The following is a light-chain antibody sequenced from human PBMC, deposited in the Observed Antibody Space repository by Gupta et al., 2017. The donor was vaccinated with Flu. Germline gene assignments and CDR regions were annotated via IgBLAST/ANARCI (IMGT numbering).Light chain of an antibody. CDR1: QSVTISY. J-gene: IGKJ1*01. V-gene: IGKV3-20*01. CDR2: GAS. CDR3: QQYCSSPL. Sequence: PCTLACSPGERATRSCRASQSVTISYLAWYQQKPGQAPRLLIYGASTRATGIPDRFSGGGSGTDFTLTISRLEPEDFAVYYCQQYCSSPLFGQGTKVEIK.